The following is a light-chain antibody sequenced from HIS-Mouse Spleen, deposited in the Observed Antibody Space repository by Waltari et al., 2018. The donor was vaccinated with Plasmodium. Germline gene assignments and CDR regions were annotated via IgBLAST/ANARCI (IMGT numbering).Light chain of an antibody. Sequence: SYELTQPPSVSVSPGQTAGITCPGDKLGDKSACWYQQKPGQSPVLVIYQDSKRPSGIPERFSGSNSGNTATLTISGTQAMDEADYYCQAWDSSTVVFGGGTKLTVL. J-gene: IGLJ2*01. CDR2: QDS. CDR1: KLGDKS. CDR3: QAWDSSTVV. V-gene: IGLV3-1*01.